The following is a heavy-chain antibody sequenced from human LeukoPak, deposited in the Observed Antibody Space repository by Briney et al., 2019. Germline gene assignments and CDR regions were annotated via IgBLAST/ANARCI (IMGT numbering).Heavy chain of an antibody. J-gene: IGHJ6*02. D-gene: IGHD3-10*01. V-gene: IGHV4-59*08. CDR1: GGSISGYY. Sequence: SETLSPTCTVSGGSISGYYWSWIRQPPGKGLEWIGYIYYSGSTNYSPSLKSRVTISVDTSKNQFSLKLSSVTAADTAVYYCARLYYYGHGTMDVWGQGTTVTVSS. CDR2: IYYSGST. CDR3: ARLYYYGHGTMDV.